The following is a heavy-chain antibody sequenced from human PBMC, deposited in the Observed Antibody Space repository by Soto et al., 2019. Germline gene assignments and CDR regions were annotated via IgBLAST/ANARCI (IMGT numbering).Heavy chain of an antibody. V-gene: IGHV2-5*01. CDR1: GFSLNTGGVG. Sequence: QITLRESGPTLVRPTQTLTLTCTFSGFSLNTGGVGVGWIRQPPGKALEWLALIYWNGDERYRPSLRSRLTITKDTSKTRVVRTITDMDPVDTATYYCAHLVGYCIGGTCNPSYEGFDSCGQGTLVTVSS. D-gene: IGHD2-15*01. CDR2: IYWNGDE. J-gene: IGHJ4*02. CDR3: AHLVGYCIGGTCNPSYEGFDS.